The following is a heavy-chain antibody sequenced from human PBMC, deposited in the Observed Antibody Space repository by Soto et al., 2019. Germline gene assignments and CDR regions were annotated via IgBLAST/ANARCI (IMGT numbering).Heavy chain of an antibody. CDR3: ASPYYYDSSGPDGMDV. V-gene: IGHV1-2*02. Sequence: ASVKVSCKASGYTFTGYYMHWVRQAPGQGLEWMGWINPNSGGTNYAQKFQGRVTMTRDTSISTAYMELSRLRSDDTAVYYCASPYYYDSSGPDGMDVWGPGTTVTVSS. D-gene: IGHD3-22*01. CDR2: INPNSGGT. J-gene: IGHJ6*02. CDR1: GYTFTGYY.